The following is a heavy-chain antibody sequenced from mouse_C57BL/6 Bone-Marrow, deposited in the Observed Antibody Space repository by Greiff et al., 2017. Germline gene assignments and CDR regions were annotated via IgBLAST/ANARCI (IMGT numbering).Heavy chain of an antibody. CDR2: IDPEIGDT. D-gene: IGHD1-1*02. J-gene: IGHJ2*01. V-gene: IGHV14-4*01. Sequence: VQPQQSGAELVRPGASVKLSCTASGFNIKDDYIHWVKQRPEQGLEWIGWIDPEIGDTEYASKFQGKATITSDTSSNTAYLQLSSLTSEDTAVYYCSSFAGNYFDFWGQGPPLTVAS. CDR1: GFNIKDDY. CDR3: SSFAGNYFDF.